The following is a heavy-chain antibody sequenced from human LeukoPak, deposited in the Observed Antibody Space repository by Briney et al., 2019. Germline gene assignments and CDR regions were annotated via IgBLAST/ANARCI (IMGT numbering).Heavy chain of an antibody. CDR3: ARAPEDNWNVYYFDY. CDR1: GGSISSGSYY. V-gene: IGHV4-61*02. Sequence: SETLSLTCTVSGGSISSGSYYWSWIRQPAGEGLEWIGRIYTSGSTNYNPSLKSRVTISVDTSKNQFSLKLSSVTAADTAVYYCARAPEDNWNVYYFDYWGQGTLVTVSS. D-gene: IGHD1-20*01. CDR2: IYTSGST. J-gene: IGHJ4*02.